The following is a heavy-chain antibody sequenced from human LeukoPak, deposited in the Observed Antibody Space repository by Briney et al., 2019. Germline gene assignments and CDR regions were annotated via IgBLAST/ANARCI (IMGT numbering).Heavy chain of an antibody. Sequence: GGSLRLPCVASGFSFSSYSMDWVRQAPGKGREWVSCITPGTTDIYYSASVKGRFTVSRDDAKNSLSLEMSSLRADDTAVYYCVRDAAGWSRDFWGQGTLVTVSS. D-gene: IGHD6-19*01. CDR3: VRDAAGWSRDF. J-gene: IGHJ4*02. CDR1: GFSFSSYS. CDR2: ITPGTTDI. V-gene: IGHV3-21*01.